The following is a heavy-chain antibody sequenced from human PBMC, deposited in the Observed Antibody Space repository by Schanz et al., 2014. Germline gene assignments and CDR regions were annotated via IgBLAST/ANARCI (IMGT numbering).Heavy chain of an antibody. Sequence: QVHLVQSGAEVKKPGASVKVSCTASGFNFNNYDINWVRQATGQGLEWMGWISAYNGNTKYPQNLQGRVTMTTDTSTSTAYMELRSLRSDDTAVYYCAKAEYDILTDSYSRLDPWGQGTLVTVSS. J-gene: IGHJ5*02. CDR2: ISAYNGNT. CDR3: AKAEYDILTDSYSRLDP. D-gene: IGHD3-9*01. CDR1: GFNFNNYD. V-gene: IGHV1-18*04.